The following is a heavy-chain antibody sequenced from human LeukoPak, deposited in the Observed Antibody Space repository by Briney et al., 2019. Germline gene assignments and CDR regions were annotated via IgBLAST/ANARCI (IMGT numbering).Heavy chain of an antibody. D-gene: IGHD6-6*01. CDR3: ARVSARIAARAYFDY. CDR2: INHSGNT. CDR1: GGSFSGYY. Sequence: SETLSLTCAVYGGSFSGYYWSWIRQPPGKGLEWIGEINHSGNTNYNPSLKSRVTISVDTSKNQFSLKLSSVTAADTAVYYCARVSARIAARAYFDYWGQGTLVTVSS. J-gene: IGHJ4*02. V-gene: IGHV4-34*01.